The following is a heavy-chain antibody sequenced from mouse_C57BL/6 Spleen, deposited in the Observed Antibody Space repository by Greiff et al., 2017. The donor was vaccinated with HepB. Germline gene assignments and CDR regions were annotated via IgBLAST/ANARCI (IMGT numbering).Heavy chain of an antibody. Sequence: VQLQQSGPELVKPGASVKISCKASGYAFSSSWMNWVKQRPGKGLEWIGRIYPGDGDTNYNGKFKGKATLTAEKSSSTAYMQLSSRTSEDSAVYFWAGPGVWFAYWGQGTLVTVSA. CDR3: AGPGVWFAY. J-gene: IGHJ3*01. CDR2: IYPGDGDT. CDR1: GYAFSSSW. V-gene: IGHV1-82*01.